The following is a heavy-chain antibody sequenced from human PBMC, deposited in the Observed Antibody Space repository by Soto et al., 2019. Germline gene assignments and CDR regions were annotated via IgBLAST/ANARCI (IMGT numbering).Heavy chain of an antibody. CDR2: IIPIFGTA. CDR3: ARVPSSYRIDFWSGSLADV. J-gene: IGHJ6*02. D-gene: IGHD3-3*01. Sequence: ASVKVSCKAAGGTFSIYAISWVRQAPGQGLEWMGGIIPIFGTANYAQKFQGRVTITADESTSTAYMELSSLRSEDTAVYYCARVPSSYRIDFWSGSLADVWGQGTTVTVSS. CDR1: GGTFSIYA. V-gene: IGHV1-69*13.